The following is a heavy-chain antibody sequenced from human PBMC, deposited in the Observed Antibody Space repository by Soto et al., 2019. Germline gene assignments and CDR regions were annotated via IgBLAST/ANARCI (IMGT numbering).Heavy chain of an antibody. J-gene: IGHJ4*02. D-gene: IGHD2-2*01. CDR3: GWGGSFLVLPAAASYYFEY. Sequence: ASVKVSCKASGYTFTSYGISWERQAPGQGQEWMGWISAYNGNTNYAQKLQGRVTMTTDTSTSTVYMELRSLRSDDTAVYYCGWGGSFLVLPAAASYYFEYWGQGTLVTVSS. V-gene: IGHV1-18*01. CDR1: GYTFTSYG. CDR2: ISAYNGNT.